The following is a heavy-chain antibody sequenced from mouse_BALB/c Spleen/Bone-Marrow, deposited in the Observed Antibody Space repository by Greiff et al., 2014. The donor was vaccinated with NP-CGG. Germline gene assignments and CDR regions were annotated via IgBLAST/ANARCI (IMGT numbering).Heavy chain of an antibody. V-gene: IGHV3-6*02. CDR3: ANYGNYFDY. D-gene: IGHD2-1*01. Sequence: SGLGLVKSSQSLSLTCSVTGYSITSGYYWNWIRQFPGNKLEWMGYISYDGSNNYNPSLKNRISITRDTSKNQFFLKLNSVTTEDTATYYCANYGNYFDYWGQGTTLTVSS. CDR1: GYSITSGYY. CDR2: ISYDGSN. J-gene: IGHJ2*01.